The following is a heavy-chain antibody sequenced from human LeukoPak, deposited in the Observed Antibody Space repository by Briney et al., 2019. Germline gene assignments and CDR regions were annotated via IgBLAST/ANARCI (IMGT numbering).Heavy chain of an antibody. Sequence: KPSETLSLTCTVSGGSISSSSYYWGWVRQPPGKGLEWIGTIYYCGGTYYNPSLDSRVTVSVDTSKNQFSLRLSSVTAADTAVYYCARHAYRSGWLDFWGRGTLVTVSS. CDR1: GGSISSSSYY. D-gene: IGHD6-19*01. CDR3: ARHAYRSGWLDF. J-gene: IGHJ4*02. CDR2: IYYCGGT. V-gene: IGHV4-39*01.